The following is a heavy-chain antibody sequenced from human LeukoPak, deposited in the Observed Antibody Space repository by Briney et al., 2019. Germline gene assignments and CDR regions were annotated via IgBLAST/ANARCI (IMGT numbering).Heavy chain of an antibody. CDR3: ARGGGYDSSAILDY. V-gene: IGHV4-34*01. CDR1: GGSFSGYY. J-gene: IGHJ4*02. CDR2: INHSGST. D-gene: IGHD3-22*01. Sequence: SETLSLTCAVYGGSFSGYYWSWIRQPPGKGLEWIGEINHSGSTNYNPSLKSRVTISVDTSKNQFSLKLSSATATDTAVYYCARGGGYDSSAILDYWGQGTLVTVSS.